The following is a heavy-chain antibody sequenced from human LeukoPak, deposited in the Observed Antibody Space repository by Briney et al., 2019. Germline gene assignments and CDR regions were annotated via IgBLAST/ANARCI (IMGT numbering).Heavy chain of an antibody. D-gene: IGHD3-22*01. V-gene: IGHV4-39*01. J-gene: IGHJ4*02. CDR3: ARFIPGGYYDSRGFDY. CDR1: GGSISSSSYY. Sequence: SETLSLTCTVSGGSISSSSYYWGWIRQPPGKGLEWIGSIYYSGSTYYNPSLKSRVTISVDTSKNQFSLKLSSVTAADTAVYYCARFIPGGYYDSRGFDYWGQGTLVTVSS. CDR2: IYYSGST.